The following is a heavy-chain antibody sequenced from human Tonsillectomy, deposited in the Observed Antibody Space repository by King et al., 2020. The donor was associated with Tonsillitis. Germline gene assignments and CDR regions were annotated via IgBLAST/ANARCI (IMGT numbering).Heavy chain of an antibody. CDR3: ARGGYSNDYERYYTDY. J-gene: IGHJ4*02. Sequence: QLVQSGGGLVKPGGSLRLSCAASGFTFSPYNMNWVRQAPGKGLEWVSYISSSSSYIYYANSVKGRFTISRDNAENSLYLQMNSLRAEDTAVYYCARGGYSNDYERYYTDYWGQGTLVTVSS. V-gene: IGHV3-21*01. CDR2: ISSSSSYI. CDR1: GFTFSPYN. D-gene: IGHD5-18*01.